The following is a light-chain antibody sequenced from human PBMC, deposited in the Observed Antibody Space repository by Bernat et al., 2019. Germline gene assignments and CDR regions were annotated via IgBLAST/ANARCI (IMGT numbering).Light chain of an antibody. CDR3: QQYDRYHLT. J-gene: IGKJ4*01. V-gene: IGKV1-16*01. Sequence: DIQMTQSPSSLSASVGDRVTITCRATQDISKYLAWVQQKPGKAPKSLIYGASTLHSGVPSRFSGSGSGTDFTLTISSRQPDDLATYYCQQYDRYHLTVGGGTKVEVK. CDR1: QDISKY. CDR2: GAS.